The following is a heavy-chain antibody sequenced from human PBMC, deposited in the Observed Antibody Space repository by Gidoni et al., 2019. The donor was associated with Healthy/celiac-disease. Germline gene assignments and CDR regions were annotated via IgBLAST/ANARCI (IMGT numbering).Heavy chain of an antibody. CDR1: GFSVSNNY. D-gene: IGHD4-17*01. V-gene: IGHV3-66*02. CDR3: ASNYGDYNYFDY. Sequence: EVQLVESGGGLVQPGGSRRLSCAASGFSVSNNYMSWVRQAPGKGLEWVSVIYNGGSTYYADSVKGRFSISRDNSKNTLFLQMNSLRPEDTAVYYCASNYGDYNYFDYWGQGTLVTVSS. CDR2: IYNGGST. J-gene: IGHJ4*02.